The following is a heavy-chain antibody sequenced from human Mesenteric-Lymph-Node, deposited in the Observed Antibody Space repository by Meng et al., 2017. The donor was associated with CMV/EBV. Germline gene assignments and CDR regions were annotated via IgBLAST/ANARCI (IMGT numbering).Heavy chain of an antibody. CDR3: YVFSVDV. CDR1: GFTFSSYE. V-gene: IGHV3-48*03. D-gene: IGHD3-16*01. Sequence: GGSLRLSCAASGFTFSSYEMNWVRQAPGKGLEWVSYISSSGSTIYYADSVKGRFTISRDNAKNTLYLQLNSLRVEDTAVYYCYVFSVDVWGQGTTVTVSS. CDR2: ISSSGSTI. J-gene: IGHJ6*02.